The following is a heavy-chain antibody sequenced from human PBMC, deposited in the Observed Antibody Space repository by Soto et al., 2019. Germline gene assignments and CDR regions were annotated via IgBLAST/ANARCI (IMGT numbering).Heavy chain of an antibody. J-gene: IGHJ4*02. V-gene: IGHV4-61*03. CDR1: GASVSSGSYY. Sequence: SETLSLTCTVSGASVSSGSYYWAWIRQPPGKGLEWIGYMYFDGSTNYSPSLKSRVTISLDTSKNNFSLKLTSMTAADTAVYYCATGRYVYANEFWDQGTLVTVSS. CDR3: ATGRYVYANEF. D-gene: IGHD5-18*01. CDR2: MYFDGST.